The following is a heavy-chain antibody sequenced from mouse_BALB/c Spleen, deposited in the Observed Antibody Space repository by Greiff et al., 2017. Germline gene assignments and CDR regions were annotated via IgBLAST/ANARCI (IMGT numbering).Heavy chain of an antibody. CDR2: IYPGSGST. V-gene: IGHV1-55*01. CDR1: GYTFTSYW. CDR3: TIITTATYYFDY. Sequence: QVQLQQSGAELAKPGASVKMSCKASGYTFTSYWMHWVKQRPGQGLEWIGNIYPGSGSTNYDEKFKSKATLTVDTSSSTAYMQLSSLTSEDSAVYYCTIITTATYYFDYWGQGTTLTVSS. D-gene: IGHD1-2*01. J-gene: IGHJ2*01.